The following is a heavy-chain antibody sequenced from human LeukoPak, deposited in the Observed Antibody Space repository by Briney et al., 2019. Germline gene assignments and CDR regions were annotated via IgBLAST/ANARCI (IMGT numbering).Heavy chain of an antibody. Sequence: GGSLRLSCAASGFTFSSYSMNWVRQAPGKGLEWVSSISSSSSYIYYADSVKGRFTISRDNAKNSLYLQMNSLRAEDTAVYYCAKALGSIVVVPAAPPDRPRRDYWGQGTLVTVSS. CDR2: ISSSSSYI. V-gene: IGHV3-21*01. CDR3: AKALGSIVVVPAAPPDRPRRDY. D-gene: IGHD2-2*01. CDR1: GFTFSSYS. J-gene: IGHJ4*02.